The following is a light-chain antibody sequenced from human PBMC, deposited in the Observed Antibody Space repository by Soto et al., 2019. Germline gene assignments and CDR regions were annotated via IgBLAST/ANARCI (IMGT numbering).Light chain of an antibody. J-gene: IGKJ4*01. CDR3: QQHNGYPLT. Sequence: DIQLTQSPSFLSASVGDRVTITCRASQGPISYVAWYQQKPGKVPKLLIYATSTLQSGVPSRFSGSKSWTDFTLTVSSLQPEDFATYYCQQHNGYPLTFGGGTKVEIK. CDR1: QGPISY. V-gene: IGKV1-9*01. CDR2: ATS.